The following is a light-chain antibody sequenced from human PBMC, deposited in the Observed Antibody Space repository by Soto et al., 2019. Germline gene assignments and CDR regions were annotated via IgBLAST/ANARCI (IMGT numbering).Light chain of an antibody. Sequence: QSALTQPASVSGSPGQSITISCTGTSSDIGSYNYVSWYQQYPGKAPKLMIYDVSNRPSGVSNRFSGSKSGNTASLTISGLRTEDGADYYCNSYTGTSSRYVFGTGTKLTVL. CDR2: DVS. CDR3: NSYTGTSSRYV. V-gene: IGLV2-14*01. CDR1: SSDIGSYNY. J-gene: IGLJ1*01.